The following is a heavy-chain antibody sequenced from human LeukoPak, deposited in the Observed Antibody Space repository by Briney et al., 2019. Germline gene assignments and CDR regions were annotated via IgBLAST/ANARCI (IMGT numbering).Heavy chain of an antibody. J-gene: IGHJ3*01. CDR1: GFTFNNYE. V-gene: IGHV3-13*01. D-gene: IGHD1-14*01. CDR3: AREGRMGTADAFDV. Sequence: GGSLRLSCAASGFTFNNYEMHWVRQTAGKGLEWVSAVGIAGDTFYAGSVKGRFSISRDNAESSLFLQMNSLRAGDTAVYYCAREGRMGTADAFDVWGPGTMVTVSS. CDR2: VGIAGDT.